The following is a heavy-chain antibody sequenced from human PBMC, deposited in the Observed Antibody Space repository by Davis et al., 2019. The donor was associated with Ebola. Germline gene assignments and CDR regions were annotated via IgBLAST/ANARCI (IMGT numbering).Heavy chain of an antibody. J-gene: IGHJ6*02. Sequence: SGPTLVHLTQTLTLTCTFSGLSLSTSGVGAVWIRQPPGKPLEWLALIYWDDDKRYIPSLKSRLTITKDTSKHQVVLTMTNMDPVDTATYYCAHSAHTRIAGRYYYYGMDVWGQGTTVTVSS. CDR2: IYWDDDK. CDR3: AHSAHTRIAGRYYYYGMDV. D-gene: IGHD6-13*01. CDR1: GLSLSTSGVG. V-gene: IGHV2-5*02.